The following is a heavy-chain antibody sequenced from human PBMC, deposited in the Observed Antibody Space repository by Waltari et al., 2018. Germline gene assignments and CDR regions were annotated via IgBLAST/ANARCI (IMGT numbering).Heavy chain of an antibody. J-gene: IGHJ5*02. CDR2: IIPIFGTA. D-gene: IGHD6-13*01. CDR1: GGTFSSYA. V-gene: IGHV1-69*13. CDR3: ARDRAAEGWFDP. Sequence: QVQLVQSGAEVKKPGSSVKVSCKASGGTFSSYAISWVRQAPGQGLEWMGGIIPIFGTANYAQKFQGRFTITADESTSTAYMELSSLRAEDTAGYYCARDRAAEGWFDPWGQGTLVTVSS.